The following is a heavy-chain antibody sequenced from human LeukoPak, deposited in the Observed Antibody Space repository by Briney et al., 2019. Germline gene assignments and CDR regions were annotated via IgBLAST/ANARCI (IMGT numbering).Heavy chain of an antibody. J-gene: IGHJ3*01. Sequence: SGTLSLTSAVYAGSISSDHWGRWAPQPPGKSLEWIEEIFHIRDTNYKPSLKSRVSMSVDKSRHQFSLNLRSMTAANSAVYFCARGGRSAFDVWGRGTKVIVSS. V-gene: IGHV4-4*02. CDR3: ARGGRSAFDV. CDR1: AGSISSDHW. CDR2: IFHIRDT.